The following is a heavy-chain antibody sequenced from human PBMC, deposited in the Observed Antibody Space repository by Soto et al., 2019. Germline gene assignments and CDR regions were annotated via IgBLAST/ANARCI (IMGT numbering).Heavy chain of an antibody. CDR1: GAPISYGNYA. D-gene: IGHD1-26*01. Sequence: PSETLSLTCTVSGAPISYGNYAWSWIRQTPGKGLEWIGYINHLETTFYNPSFESRLTLSIDRAKNQFSLNLNSMSAADRAVYFCARGGGSDSFDYWGQGILVTVSS. J-gene: IGHJ4*02. CDR2: INHLETT. V-gene: IGHV4-30-2*01. CDR3: ARGGGSDSFDY.